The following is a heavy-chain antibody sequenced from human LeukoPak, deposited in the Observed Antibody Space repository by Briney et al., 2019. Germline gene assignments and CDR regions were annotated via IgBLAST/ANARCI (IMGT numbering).Heavy chain of an antibody. D-gene: IGHD2-15*01. CDR3: ARYCSGGSCYHAFDI. V-gene: IGHV1-46*01. CDR1: GYTFTSYY. J-gene: IGHJ3*02. Sequence: GASVKVSCKASGYTFTSYYMHWVRQAPGQGLEWMGIINPSGGSTSYAQKFQGRVTMTRDMSTSTVYMELSSLRSEDTAVYYCARYCSGGSCYHAFDIWGQGTMVTVSS. CDR2: INPSGGST.